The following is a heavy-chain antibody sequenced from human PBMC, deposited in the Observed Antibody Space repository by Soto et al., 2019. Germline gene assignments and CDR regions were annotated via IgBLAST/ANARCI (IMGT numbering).Heavy chain of an antibody. CDR3: AKGSVASAGRFEL. CDR1: GFTFSDYY. D-gene: IGHD6-13*01. J-gene: IGHJ4*02. V-gene: IGHV3-11*05. Sequence: GGSLRLSCAASGFTFSDYYMSWIRQAPGKGLEWVSYISYSSTFTNYADSVRGRFTISRDNAKNLLFLQMGSLRADDTAVYYCAKGSVASAGRFELWGQGTLVTVSS. CDR2: ISYSSTFT.